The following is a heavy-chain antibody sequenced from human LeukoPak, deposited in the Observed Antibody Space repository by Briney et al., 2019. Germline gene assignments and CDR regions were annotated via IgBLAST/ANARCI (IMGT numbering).Heavy chain of an antibody. D-gene: IGHD2-15*01. Sequence: PSETPSLTCNVSGASINSYYWSWIRQSPGKGLEWIGYVYKSGTTNYKPSLRSRVIISLDTSNNQISLKLRSVTAADTAVYYCARHSLCRGGTCISSYYYGLDIWGQGTTVTVSS. CDR1: GASINSYY. CDR3: ARHSLCRGGTCISSYYYGLDI. CDR2: VYKSGTT. J-gene: IGHJ6*02. V-gene: IGHV4-59*08.